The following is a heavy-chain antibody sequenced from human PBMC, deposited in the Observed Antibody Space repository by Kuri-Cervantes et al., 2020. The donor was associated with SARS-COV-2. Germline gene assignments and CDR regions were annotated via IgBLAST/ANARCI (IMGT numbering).Heavy chain of an antibody. CDR3: ARGTYCDFWSGYSNAFDI. J-gene: IGHJ3*02. D-gene: IGHD3-3*01. CDR1: GGSISSYY. Sequence: SETLSLTCTVSGGSISSYYWSWIRQPPGKGLEWIGYIYYRGSTNYNPSLKSRVTISVDTSKNQFSLRLSSVTAADTAVYYCARGTYCDFWSGYSNAFDIWGQGTMVTVSS. V-gene: IGHV4-59*01. CDR2: IYYRGST.